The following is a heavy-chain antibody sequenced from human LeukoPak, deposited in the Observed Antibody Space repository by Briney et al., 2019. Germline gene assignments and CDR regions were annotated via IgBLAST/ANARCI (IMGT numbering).Heavy chain of an antibody. CDR1: GYSISSGYY. CDR2: IYHSGST. Sequence: PSETLSLTCTVSGYSISSGYYWGWIRQPPGKGLEWIGSIYHSGSTYYNPSLKSRVTISVDTSKNHFSLKLSSVTAADTAVYYCARVLVYDSSGYYAHFDYWGQGTLVTVSS. V-gene: IGHV4-38-2*02. D-gene: IGHD3-22*01. CDR3: ARVLVYDSSGYYAHFDY. J-gene: IGHJ4*02.